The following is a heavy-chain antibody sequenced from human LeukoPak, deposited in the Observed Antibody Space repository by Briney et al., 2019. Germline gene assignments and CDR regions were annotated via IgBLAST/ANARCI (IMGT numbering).Heavy chain of an antibody. J-gene: IGHJ4*02. Sequence: SQTLSLTCTVSGGSISSGDYYWSWIRQPPGKGLEWIGYIYYSGSTNYNPSLKSRVTISVDTSENQFSLKLSSVTAADTAVYYCARLELAVAGFHFDYWGQGTLVTVSS. V-gene: IGHV4-30-4*01. CDR3: ARLELAVAGFHFDY. CDR2: IYYSGST. D-gene: IGHD6-19*01. CDR1: GGSISSGDYY.